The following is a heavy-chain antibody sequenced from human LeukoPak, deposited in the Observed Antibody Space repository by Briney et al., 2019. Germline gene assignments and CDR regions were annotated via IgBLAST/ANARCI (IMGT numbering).Heavy chain of an antibody. D-gene: IGHD6-13*01. V-gene: IGHV3-9*01. Sequence: GGSLRLSCAASGFTFDDYAMHWVRQAPGKGLEWVSGISWNSGSIGYADSVKGRFTISRDNSKNTLYLQMNSLRAEDTAVYYCAGAGYSSSWYYFDYWGQGTLVTVSS. CDR2: ISWNSGSI. CDR1: GFTFDDYA. J-gene: IGHJ4*02. CDR3: AGAGYSSSWYYFDY.